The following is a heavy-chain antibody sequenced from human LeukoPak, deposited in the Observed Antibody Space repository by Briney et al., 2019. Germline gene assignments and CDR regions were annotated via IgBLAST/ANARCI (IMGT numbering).Heavy chain of an antibody. Sequence: GGSLRLSCEVFGFSVSSTYMSWVRQAPGKGLEWVSVIYKDGRTFYADSVKGRFTISRDNSKNTLYLQMNSLRAEDTAVYYCAKSLTYYHENSDSIWGQGTLVTVSS. CDR1: GFSVSSTY. CDR3: AKSLTYYHENSDSI. CDR2: IYKDGRT. D-gene: IGHD3-22*01. V-gene: IGHV3-53*01. J-gene: IGHJ4*02.